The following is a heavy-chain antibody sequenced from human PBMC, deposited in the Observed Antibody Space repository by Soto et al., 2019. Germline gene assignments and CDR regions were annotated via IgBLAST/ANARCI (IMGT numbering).Heavy chain of an antibody. Sequence: SETLSLTCAVYGGSFSGYYWSWIRQPPGKGLEWIGEINHSGSTNYNPSLKSRVTISVDTSKNQFSLKLSSVTAADTAVYYCARGFRLRTLRDYYYYYMDVWDKGTTVTVSS. CDR1: GGSFSGYY. CDR3: ARGFRLRTLRDYYYYYMDV. J-gene: IGHJ6*03. CDR2: INHSGST. V-gene: IGHV4-34*01. D-gene: IGHD3-10*01.